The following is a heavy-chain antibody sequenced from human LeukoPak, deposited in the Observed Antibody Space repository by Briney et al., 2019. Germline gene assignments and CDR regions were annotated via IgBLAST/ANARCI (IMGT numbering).Heavy chain of an antibody. J-gene: IGHJ4*02. D-gene: IGHD3-22*01. CDR3: AHTGTYYYDSSGYSDY. CDR1: GGSISSGGYS. V-gene: IGHV4-30-4*07. CDR2: IYYTGNT. Sequence: SETLSLTCAVSGGSISSGGYSWSWIRQPPGKAMEFIAYIYYTGNTYFNPSLKSRVTISVDTSKNQFSLKLSSVTAADTAVYYCAHTGTYYYDSSGYSDYWGQGTLVTVSS.